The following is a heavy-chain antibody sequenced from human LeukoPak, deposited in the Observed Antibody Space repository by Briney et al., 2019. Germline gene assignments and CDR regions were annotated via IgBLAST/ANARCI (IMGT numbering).Heavy chain of an antibody. V-gene: IGHV3-74*01. J-gene: IGHJ4*02. Sequence: GGSLRLFCAASGFTFSSSWMHWVRQAPGKGLVWVSRINNDGSSTNYADSVKGRFTISRDNAKNTLYLQMNSLRAEDTAVYYCASDGYNGWGLVYWGQGTLVTVSS. CDR3: ASDGYNGWGLVY. CDR1: GFTFSSSW. CDR2: INNDGSST. D-gene: IGHD5-24*01.